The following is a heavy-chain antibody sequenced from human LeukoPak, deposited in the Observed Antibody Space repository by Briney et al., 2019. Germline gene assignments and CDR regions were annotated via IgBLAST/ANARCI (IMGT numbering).Heavy chain of an antibody. CDR1: GYTFTSYG. CDR2: ISAYNGNT. V-gene: IGHV1-18*01. D-gene: IGHD6-19*01. Sequence: ASVKVSCKASGYTFTSYGISWVRQAPGQGLEWMGWISAYNGNTDYAQKLQGRVTMTTDTSTSTAYMELRSLRSDDTAVYYCARDRAVAVAGRPYSWFDPWGQGTLVTVSS. J-gene: IGHJ5*02. CDR3: ARDRAVAVAGRPYSWFDP.